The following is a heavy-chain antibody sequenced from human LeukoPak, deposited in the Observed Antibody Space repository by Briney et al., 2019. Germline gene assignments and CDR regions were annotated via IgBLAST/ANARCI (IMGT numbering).Heavy chain of an antibody. CDR2: IYYSGST. D-gene: IGHD3-9*01. V-gene: IGHV4-31*03. CDR1: GGSISSGGYY. CDR3: ARGLLKITIFETETDPLDY. Sequence: MTSETLSLTCTVSGGSISSGGYYWSWIRQHPGKGLEWIGYIYYSGSTYYNPSLKSRVTISVDTSKNQFSLKLSSVTAADTAVYYRARGLLKITIFETETDPLDYWGQGTLVTVSS. J-gene: IGHJ4*02.